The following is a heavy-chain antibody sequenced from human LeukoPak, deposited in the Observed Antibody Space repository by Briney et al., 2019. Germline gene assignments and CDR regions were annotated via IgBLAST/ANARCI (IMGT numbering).Heavy chain of an antibody. CDR2: INHSGST. V-gene: IGHV4-34*01. Sequence: SETLSLTCAVYGGSFSGYYWSWIRQPPGKGLEWIGEINHSGSTNYNPSLKSRVTISVDTSKNQFSLKLSSVTAADTAVYYCASDYCSGGSCYSGSWFDPWGQGTLVTVSS. D-gene: IGHD2-15*01. CDR3: ASDYCSGGSCYSGSWFDP. CDR1: GGSFSGYY. J-gene: IGHJ5*02.